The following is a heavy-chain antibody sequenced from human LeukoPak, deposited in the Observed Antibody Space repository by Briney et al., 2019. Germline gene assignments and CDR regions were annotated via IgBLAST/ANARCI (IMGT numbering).Heavy chain of an antibody. CDR2: IHYSGSI. V-gene: IGHV4-28*05. J-gene: IGHJ5*02. CDR1: GYSISTSNW. Sequence: SDTLSLTCAVSGYSISTSNWWGWIRQPPGKGLEWIGYIHYSGSISYKSSLKSRVTMSVDTSKNQFSLTLSSVTAVDTAVYYCARGLGIWWQWLVSGQNWFDPWGQGTLVTVSS. D-gene: IGHD6-19*01. CDR3: ARGLGIWWQWLVSGQNWFDP.